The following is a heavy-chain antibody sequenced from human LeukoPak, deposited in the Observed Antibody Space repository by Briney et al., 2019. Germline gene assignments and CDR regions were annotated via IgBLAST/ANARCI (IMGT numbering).Heavy chain of an antibody. V-gene: IGHV1-46*01. D-gene: IGHD2-2*01. J-gene: IGHJ6*03. Sequence: GASVKVSCKASGYTFTSYYMHWVRQAPGQGLEWMGIINPSGGSTSYAQKFQGRVTMTRDTSISTAYMELSRLRSDDATVYYCARAPVPAAVAHYYMDVWGKGTTVTVSS. CDR1: GYTFTSYY. CDR2: INPSGGST. CDR3: ARAPVPAAVAHYYMDV.